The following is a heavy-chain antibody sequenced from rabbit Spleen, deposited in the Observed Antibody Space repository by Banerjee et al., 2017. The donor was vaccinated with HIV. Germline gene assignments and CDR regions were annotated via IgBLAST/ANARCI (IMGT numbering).Heavy chain of an antibody. V-gene: IGHV1S40*01. CDR1: GVSFSANSY. D-gene: IGHD1-1*01. CDR2: IDTGSSSFT. J-gene: IGHJ6*01. Sequence: QSLEESGGDLVKPGASLTLTCTASGVSFSANSYMCWVRQAPGKGLEWIACIDTGSSSFTYFAPWAKGRFPISKASSTTVTLQMTSLTAADTATYFCARDTSSSFSSYGMDLWGPGTLVTVS. CDR3: ARDTSSSFSSYGMDL.